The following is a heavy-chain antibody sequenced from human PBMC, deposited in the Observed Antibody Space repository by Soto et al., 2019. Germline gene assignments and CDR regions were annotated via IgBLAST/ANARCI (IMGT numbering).Heavy chain of an antibody. D-gene: IGHD6-19*01. V-gene: IGHV4-31*03. J-gene: IGHJ4*02. CDR1: GGSIRSGAYC. Sequence: QVQLQESGPGLVKPSQTLSLTCTVSGGSIRSGAYCWNWIRQHPGKGLEWIGYMYYSGSTSYNPSLKSRVTISVDTSKNQFSLKLSSVTAADTAVYYCARASGWAYYFDYWGQGTLVTVSS. CDR3: ARASGWAYYFDY. CDR2: MYYSGST.